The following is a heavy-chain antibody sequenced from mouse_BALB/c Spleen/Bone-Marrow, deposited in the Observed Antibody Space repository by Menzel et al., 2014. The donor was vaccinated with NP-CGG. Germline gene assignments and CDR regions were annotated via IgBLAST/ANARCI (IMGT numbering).Heavy chain of an antibody. V-gene: IGHV1S137*01. J-gene: IGHJ2*01. CDR3: ARGLSYYYGTSYYFDY. CDR1: GYTFTDYA. D-gene: IGHD1-1*01. Sequence: QVQLQQSGAELVRPGVSVKISCKGSGYTFTDYAMHWVKQSHAKSLEWIGIISSSYGDATYNQKFKGKATMTVDKSSNTAYMELARLTSVDSAIYYCARGLSYYYGTSYYFDYWGQGTTLTVSS. CDR2: ISSSYGDA.